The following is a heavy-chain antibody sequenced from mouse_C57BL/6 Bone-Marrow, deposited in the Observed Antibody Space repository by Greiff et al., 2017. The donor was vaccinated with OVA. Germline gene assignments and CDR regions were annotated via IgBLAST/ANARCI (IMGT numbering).Heavy chain of an antibody. V-gene: IGHV2-4*01. D-gene: IGHD2-5*01. Sequence: QVQLKQSGPGLVQPSQSLSITCTVSGFSLTSYGVHWVRQPPGKGLEWLGVIWSGGSTDYNAAFISRLSISKDNSKSQVFFKMNSLQADDTAIYYCAKEVYSNYDYYAMDYWGQGTSVTVSS. J-gene: IGHJ4*01. CDR2: IWSGGST. CDR3: AKEVYSNYDYYAMDY. CDR1: GFSLTSYG.